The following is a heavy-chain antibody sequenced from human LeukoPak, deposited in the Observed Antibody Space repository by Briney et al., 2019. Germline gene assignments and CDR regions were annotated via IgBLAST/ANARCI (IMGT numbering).Heavy chain of an antibody. CDR3: AREGQGQLDYHY. D-gene: IGHD6-13*01. V-gene: IGHV1-46*03. CDR2: INPSGGST. Sequence: GASVKVSCKASGYTFTSYYMHWVRQAPGQGLEWMGIINPSGGSTSYAQRFQGRVTMTRDTSTSTVYMELSSLRSEDTAVYYCAREGQGQLDYHYWGQGTLVTVSS. J-gene: IGHJ4*02. CDR1: GYTFTSYY.